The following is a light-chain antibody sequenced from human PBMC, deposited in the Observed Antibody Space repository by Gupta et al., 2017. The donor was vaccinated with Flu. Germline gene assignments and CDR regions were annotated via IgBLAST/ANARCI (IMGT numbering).Light chain of an antibody. CDR1: HSVSNR. Sequence: VMTPSPVILSLSPGDTVTLACRARHSVSNRVAWYQQIPGQAPRLLIYGASTRATGIPARFSGSGSGTEFTLTISSLQSEDFAIYYCQQYNHWPLTFGQGTRLEIK. CDR3: QQYNHWPLT. J-gene: IGKJ5*01. V-gene: IGKV3-15*01. CDR2: GAS.